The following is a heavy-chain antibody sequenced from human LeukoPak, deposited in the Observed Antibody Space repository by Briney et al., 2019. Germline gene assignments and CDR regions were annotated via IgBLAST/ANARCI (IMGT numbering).Heavy chain of an antibody. CDR3: ARGLGYCTGTACYSVPFDM. CDR2: IIPIFGTA. J-gene: IGHJ3*02. D-gene: IGHD2-8*02. V-gene: IGHV1-69*13. Sequence: SVKVSCKASGYTFTSYAMNWVRQAPGQGLEWMGGIIPIFGTANYAQKFQGRVTITADESTSTAYMELSSLRSEDTAMYYCARGLGYCTGTACYSVPFDMWGQGTTVTVSS. CDR1: GYTFTSYA.